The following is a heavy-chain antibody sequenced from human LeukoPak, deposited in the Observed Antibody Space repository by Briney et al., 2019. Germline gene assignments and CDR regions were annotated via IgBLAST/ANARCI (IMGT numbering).Heavy chain of an antibody. CDR1: GYTFTSYG. D-gene: IGHD3-3*02. V-gene: IGHV1-18*01. J-gene: IGHJ4*02. Sequence: ASMKVSCKASGYTFTSYGITWVRQAPGQGLEWMGWISPNTGDTASAQKLQDRVTMTTDTSTSTAFMELRSLRFDDTAVYFCARAPSGTAFGPGDYWGQGTLVTVSS. CDR2: ISPNTGDT. CDR3: ARAPSGTAFGPGDY.